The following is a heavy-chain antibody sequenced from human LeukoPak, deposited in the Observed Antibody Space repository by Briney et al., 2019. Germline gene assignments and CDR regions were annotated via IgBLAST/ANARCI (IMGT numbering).Heavy chain of an antibody. Sequence: SVKVSCKASGGTFSSYAISWVRQAPGQGLEWMGRIIPILGIANYAQKFQGRVTITADKSTSTAYMELSSLRSEDTAVYYCARSWEIVVVIPFYWGQGTLVTVSS. CDR1: GGTFSSYA. CDR2: IIPILGIA. J-gene: IGHJ4*02. CDR3: ARSWEIVVVIPFY. V-gene: IGHV1-69*04. D-gene: IGHD3-22*01.